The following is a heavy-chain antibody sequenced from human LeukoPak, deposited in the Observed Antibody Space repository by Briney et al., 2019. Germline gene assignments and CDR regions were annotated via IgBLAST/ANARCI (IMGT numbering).Heavy chain of an antibody. CDR1: GFTFSTYD. CDR3: ARGSEIGLDY. V-gene: IGHV3-13*01. D-gene: IGHD1-26*01. CDR2: IGVGGDT. Sequence: GGSLRLSCAASGFTFSTYDMHWVRQATGKGLEWVSSIGVGGDTYYAGSVKGRFTISRENVKNSLYLQMNKLRAEDTALYYCARGSEIGLDYWGQGSLVTVSS. J-gene: IGHJ4*02.